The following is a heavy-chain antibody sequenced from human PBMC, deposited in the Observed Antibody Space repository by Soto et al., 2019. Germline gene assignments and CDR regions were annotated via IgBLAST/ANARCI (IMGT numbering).Heavy chain of an antibody. D-gene: IGHD3-9*01. CDR2: IYPGDSDT. CDR3: ARLPVLRHFDWQNYFDH. V-gene: IGHV5-51*01. CDR1: GYDFTSYW. J-gene: IGHJ4*02. Sequence: PGESLKISCKGSGYDFTSYWIAWVRQMPGKGLEWMGIIYPGDSDTRYSPSFQGQVTISAGKSISTAYLQWSSLKASDSAMYYCARLPVLRHFDWQNYFDHWGQGTLVTVSS.